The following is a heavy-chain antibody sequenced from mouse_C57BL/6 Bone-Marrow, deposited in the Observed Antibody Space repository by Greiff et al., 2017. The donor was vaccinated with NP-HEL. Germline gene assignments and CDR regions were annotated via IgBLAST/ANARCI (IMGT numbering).Heavy chain of an antibody. V-gene: IGHV5-12*01. CDR3: ARQGWDY. Sequence: EVQGVESGGGLVQPGGSLKLSCAASGFTFSDYYMYWVRQTPEKRLEWVAYISNGGGSTYYPDTVKGRFTISRDNAKNTLYLQMSRLKSEDTAMYYCARQGWDYWGQGTTLTVSS. J-gene: IGHJ2*01. D-gene: IGHD1-1*02. CDR2: ISNGGGST. CDR1: GFTFSDYY.